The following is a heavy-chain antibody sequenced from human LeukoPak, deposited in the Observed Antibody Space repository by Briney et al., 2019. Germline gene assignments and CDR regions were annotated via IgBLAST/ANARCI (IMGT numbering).Heavy chain of an antibody. D-gene: IGHD5-18*01. V-gene: IGHV3-21*04. J-gene: IGHJ4*02. CDR2: ISSSSSYI. CDR1: GFTFSSYS. Sequence: PGGSLRLSCAASGFTFSSYSMNWVRQAPGKGLEWVSSISSSSSYIYYADSVKGRFTISRDNAKNSLYLQMNSLRAEDTAVYYCARGIQLWLRAGDYWGQGTLVTVSS. CDR3: ARGIQLWLRAGDY.